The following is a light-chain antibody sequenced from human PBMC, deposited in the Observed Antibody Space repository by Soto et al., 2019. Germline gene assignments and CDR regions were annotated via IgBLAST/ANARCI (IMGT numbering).Light chain of an antibody. Sequence: EIVLTQSPGTLSLSPGERATLSCRASQSMRNSYLAWYQQRPGQAPRLLIYGASTRATGIPDRFSGSGSGTDFNPTISALEPKNTAVYYCQQYDRLPQRSSGPGPKVDIK. CDR2: GAS. J-gene: IGKJ3*01. CDR3: QQYDRLPQRS. V-gene: IGKV3-20*01. CDR1: QSMRNSY.